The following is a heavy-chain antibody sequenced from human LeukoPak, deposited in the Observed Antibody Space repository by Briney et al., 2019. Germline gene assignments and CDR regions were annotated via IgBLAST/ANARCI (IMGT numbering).Heavy chain of an antibody. V-gene: IGHV1-8*03. CDR1: GYTFTSYD. J-gene: IGHJ3*02. D-gene: IGHD3-9*01. CDR3: ARDSPGDDILTGYQIKPRDAFDI. Sequence: GASVKVSCKASGYTFTSYDINWVRQATGQGLEWMGWMNPNSGNTGYAQKFQGRVTITRNTPISTAYMELSSLRSEDTAVYYCARDSPGDDILTGYQIKPRDAFDIWGQGTMVTVSS. CDR2: MNPNSGNT.